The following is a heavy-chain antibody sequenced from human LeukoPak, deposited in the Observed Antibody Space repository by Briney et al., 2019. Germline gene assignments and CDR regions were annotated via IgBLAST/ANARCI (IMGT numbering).Heavy chain of an antibody. D-gene: IGHD3-3*01. CDR1: GGSFGGYY. V-gene: IGHV4-34*01. Sequence: SETLSLTCAVYGGSFGGYYWSWIRQPPGKGLEWIGEINHSGSTNYNPSLKSRVTISVDTSKNQFSLKLSSVTAADTAVYYCARVKEVLRFLEWSPGAFDIWGQGTMVTVSS. J-gene: IGHJ3*02. CDR2: INHSGST. CDR3: ARVKEVLRFLEWSPGAFDI.